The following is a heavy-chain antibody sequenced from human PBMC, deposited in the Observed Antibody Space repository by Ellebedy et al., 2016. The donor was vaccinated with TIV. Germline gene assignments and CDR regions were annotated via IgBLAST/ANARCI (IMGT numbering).Heavy chain of an antibody. D-gene: IGHD5-18*01. CDR3: ARPQRRGYSLKDAFDI. CDR1: GYSFTSYW. Sequence: GESLKISCKGSGYSFTSYWIGWVRQMPGKGLEWMGIIYPGDSDTRYSPSFQGQVTISADKSINTAYLQWSSLKASDTAMYYCARPQRRGYSLKDAFDIWGQGTMVTVSS. V-gene: IGHV5-51*01. J-gene: IGHJ3*02. CDR2: IYPGDSDT.